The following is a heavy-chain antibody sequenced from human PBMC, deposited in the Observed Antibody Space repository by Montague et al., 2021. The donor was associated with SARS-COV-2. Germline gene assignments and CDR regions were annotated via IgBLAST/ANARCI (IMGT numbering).Heavy chain of an antibody. CDR1: GDSVNRNN. D-gene: IGHD2-21*02. CDR3: AKASRGHGGDFDP. CDR2: IFYSGST. J-gene: IGHJ5*02. V-gene: IGHV4-59*02. Sequence: SETLSLTCSVSGDSVNRNNWSWVRKPPGKGLEWLGYIFYSGSTYNPSLNRRVTMSLDTSKNHFSLNLISVTAADTAVYYCAKASRGHGGDFDPWGQGTLVTVSS.